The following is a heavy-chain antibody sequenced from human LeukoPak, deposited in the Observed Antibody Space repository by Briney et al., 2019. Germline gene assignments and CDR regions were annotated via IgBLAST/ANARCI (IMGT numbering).Heavy chain of an antibody. CDR1: GFTFSDYA. CDR2: MSAIGGSF. D-gene: IGHD6-13*01. CDR3: AKDRSSSWYPSYMDV. Sequence: GGSLILSCTASGFTFSDYAMTWVRQAPGKGLEWVSGMSAIGGSFFYADSLKSRFTISRDNSKNTLYLQINSLRGDDTAVYYCAKDRSSSWYPSYMDVWGKGTTVTVSS. V-gene: IGHV3-23*01. J-gene: IGHJ6*03.